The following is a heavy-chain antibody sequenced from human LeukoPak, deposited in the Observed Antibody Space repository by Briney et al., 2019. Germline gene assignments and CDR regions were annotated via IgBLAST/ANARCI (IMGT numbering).Heavy chain of an antibody. D-gene: IGHD1-26*01. CDR1: GFTFSTYS. Sequence: PGGSLRLSCAASGFTFSTYSMNWVRQAPGKGLEWVSYISSGTSSIYYADSVKGRFTISRVNAKNSLYLQMTSLRAEDTAVYYCARGWDFEYWGQGTLVTVSS. J-gene: IGHJ4*02. V-gene: IGHV3-48*01. CDR2: ISSGTSSI. CDR3: ARGWDFEY.